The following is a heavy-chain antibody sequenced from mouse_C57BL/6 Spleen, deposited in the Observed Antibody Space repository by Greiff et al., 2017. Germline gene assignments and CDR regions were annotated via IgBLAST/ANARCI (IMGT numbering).Heavy chain of an antibody. CDR2: IYPRSGNT. Sequence: QVQLQQSGAELARPGASVKLSCKASGYTFTSYGISWVKQRTGQGLEWIGEIYPRSGNTYYNEKFKGKATLTADKSSSTAYMELRRLPSDDSAVYFCAIRSYYGSSYDYAMDYWGQGTSVTVSS. J-gene: IGHJ4*01. CDR3: AIRSYYGSSYDYAMDY. D-gene: IGHD1-1*01. CDR1: GYTFTSYG. V-gene: IGHV1-81*01.